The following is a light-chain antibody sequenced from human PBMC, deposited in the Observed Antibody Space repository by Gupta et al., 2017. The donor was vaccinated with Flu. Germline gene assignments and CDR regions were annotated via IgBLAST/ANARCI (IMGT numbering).Light chain of an antibody. J-gene: IGLJ3*02. CDR1: SDFNVANHR. CDR2: YKSDSNN. CDR3: LIWHNKVWV. V-gene: IGLV5-45*01. Sequence: CTLRSDFNVANHRIPWYQQNPGSPPQFFLAYKSDSNNQRGSGVPSRFSGSKDTSANAGLLLISVLQSDDEADYYCLIWHNKVWVFGGGTKLTVL.